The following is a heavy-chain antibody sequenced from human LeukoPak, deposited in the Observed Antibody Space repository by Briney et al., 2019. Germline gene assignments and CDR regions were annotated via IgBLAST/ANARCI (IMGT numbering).Heavy chain of an antibody. V-gene: IGHV3-48*02. CDR3: ARVSSGWYTYFDY. D-gene: IGHD6-19*01. CDR1: GFTFSSYS. CDR2: ISSSSSTI. Sequence: GGPLRLSCAASGFTFSSYSMNWVRQAPGKGLEWVSYISSSSSTIYYADSVKGRFTISRDNAKNSLYLQMNSLRDEDTAVYYCARVSSGWYTYFDYWGQGTLVTVSS. J-gene: IGHJ4*02.